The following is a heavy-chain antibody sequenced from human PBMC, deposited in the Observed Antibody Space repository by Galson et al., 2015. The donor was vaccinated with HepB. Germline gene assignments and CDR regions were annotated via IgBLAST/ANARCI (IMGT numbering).Heavy chain of an antibody. CDR1: GFTFSGSA. CDR2: IRSKANSYAT. Sequence: SLRLSCAASGFTFSGSAMHWVRQASGKGLEWVGRIRSKANSYATAYAASVKGRFTISRDDSKNTAYLQMNSLKTEDTAVYYCTRQGGIVGPEGYWGQGTLVTVSS. D-gene: IGHD1-26*01. V-gene: IGHV3-73*01. CDR3: TRQGGIVGPEGY. J-gene: IGHJ4*02.